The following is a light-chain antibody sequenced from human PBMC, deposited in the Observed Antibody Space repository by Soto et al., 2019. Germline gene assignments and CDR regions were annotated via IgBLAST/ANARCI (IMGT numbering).Light chain of an antibody. CDR1: SSDVGRYNY. CDR2: DVS. J-gene: IGLJ2*01. V-gene: IGLV2-11*01. CDR3: CSYAATYVV. Sequence: QSALTQPRSVSGSPGQSVTISCTGTSSDVGRYNYVSWYQHHPGKAPKLIIYDVSQRPSGVPDRFSGSKSGNTASLTISGLQAEDEADYWCCSYAATYVVFGGGTKLTVL.